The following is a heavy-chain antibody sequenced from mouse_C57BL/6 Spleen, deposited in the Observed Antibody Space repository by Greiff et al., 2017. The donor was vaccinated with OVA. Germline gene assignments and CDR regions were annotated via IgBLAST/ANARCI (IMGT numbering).Heavy chain of an antibody. CDR2: ISSGGSYT. Sequence: EVKLMESGGDLVKPGGSLKLSCAASGFTFSSYGMSWVRQTPDKRLEWVATISSGGSYTYYPDSVKGRFTISRDNAKNTLYLQMSSLKSEDTAMYYCASLLTGTGENYWGQGTTLTVSS. CDR1: GFTFSSYG. CDR3: ASLLTGTGENY. J-gene: IGHJ2*01. V-gene: IGHV5-6*01. D-gene: IGHD4-1*01.